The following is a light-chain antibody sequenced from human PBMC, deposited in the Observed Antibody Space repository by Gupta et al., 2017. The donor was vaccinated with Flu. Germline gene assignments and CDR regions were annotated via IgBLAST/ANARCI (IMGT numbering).Light chain of an antibody. CDR1: NVGSKS. CDR2: DDS. J-gene: IGLJ2*01. CDR3: QVWDTSRDQGV. Sequence: GKTARITCGGNNVGSKSVHWYQQKPGQAPVLVVHDDSDRPSGIPERFSGSNSGNTATLTISRVEAGDEADYYCQVWDTSRDQGVFGGGTKLTVL. V-gene: IGLV3-21*03.